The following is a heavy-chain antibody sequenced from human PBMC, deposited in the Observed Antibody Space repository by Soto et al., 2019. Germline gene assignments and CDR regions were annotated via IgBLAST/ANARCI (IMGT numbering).Heavy chain of an antibody. D-gene: IGHD5-12*01. J-gene: IGHJ4*02. Sequence: QVQLVQSGAEVKKPGASVKVSCKVSGYTFTGYYMHWVRQAPGQGLEWMGWINPGSGDTDYAQKFQGRVTLTRDTSISTAYLELTSDDTAVYYCARGSAYDYRFFDYWGQGALITVSS. V-gene: IGHV1-2*02. CDR1: GYTFTGYY. CDR2: INPGSGDT. CDR3: ARGSAYDYRFFDY.